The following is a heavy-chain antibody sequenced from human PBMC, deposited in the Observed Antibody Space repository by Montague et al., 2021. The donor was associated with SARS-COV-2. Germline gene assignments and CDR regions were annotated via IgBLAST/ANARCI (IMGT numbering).Heavy chain of an antibody. V-gene: IGHV4-61*01. J-gene: IGHJ4*02. CDR2: IYYTGST. CDR1: GGSVGSGSYY. CDR3: ARISGSTSWYYDY. D-gene: IGHD6-13*01. Sequence: SETLSLTCTVSGGSVGSGSYYWSWIRQPPGKGLQSIGYIYYTGSTNYSPSLQSRVTISVDSSKNQFSVRLSSATAADTAVYYCARISGSTSWYYDYWGQGTLVTVSS.